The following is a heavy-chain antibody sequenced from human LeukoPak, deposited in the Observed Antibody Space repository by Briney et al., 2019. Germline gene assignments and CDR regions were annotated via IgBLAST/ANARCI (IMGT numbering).Heavy chain of an antibody. Sequence: GGSLRLSCAASGFTFSSFGMSWVRQAPGKGLEWVSLISGSGGSTFYADSVKGRFTISRDNSKNALYLQMDSLRVEDTAVFYCAKAFTSGSYPGVDYWGQGALVTVSS. CDR2: ISGSGGST. CDR1: GFTFSSFG. CDR3: AKAFTSGSYPGVDY. J-gene: IGHJ4*02. D-gene: IGHD1-26*01. V-gene: IGHV3-23*01.